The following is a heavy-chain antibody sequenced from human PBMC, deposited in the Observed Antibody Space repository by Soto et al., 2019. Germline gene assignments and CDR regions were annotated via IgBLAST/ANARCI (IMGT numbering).Heavy chain of an antibody. V-gene: IGHV3-23*01. CDR3: AKRAGRVYYYFDY. Sequence: GGSLRLSCAASGFTFSSYAMSWVRQAPGKGLEWVSTITDSGMNTFYADSVRGRFTISRDSSNNTLFLQMNSLRPEDTALYYCAKRAGRVYYYFDYWGQGTLVTVSS. J-gene: IGHJ4*02. D-gene: IGHD6-19*01. CDR2: ITDSGMNT. CDR1: GFTFSSYA.